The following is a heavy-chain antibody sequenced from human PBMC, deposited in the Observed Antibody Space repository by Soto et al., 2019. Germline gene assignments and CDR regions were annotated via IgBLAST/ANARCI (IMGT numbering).Heavy chain of an antibody. CDR2: IYYSGST. V-gene: IGHV4-59*01. CDR3: ARGQDDGSGYHDAFEI. D-gene: IGHD3-22*01. J-gene: IGHJ3*02. CDR1: GGSISSYY. Sequence: PSETLSLTCTVSGGSISSYYWSWIRQPPGKGLEWIGYIYYSGSTNYDPSPKSRGTISVDTTKNQFSLKLNSVTAEDTAVYYCARGQDDGSGYHDAFEIWGQGTMV.